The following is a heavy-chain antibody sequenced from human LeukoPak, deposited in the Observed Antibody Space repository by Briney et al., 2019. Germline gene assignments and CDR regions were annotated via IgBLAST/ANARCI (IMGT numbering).Heavy chain of an antibody. CDR3: ARHVSSSSWYDDYYYYYGMDV. Sequence: SETLSLTCAVYGGSFSGYYWSWIRQPPGKGLEWIGEIIHSGSTNYNPSLKSRVTISVDTSKNQFSLKLSSVTAADTAVYYCARHVSSSSWYDDYYYYYGMDVWGQGTTVTVSS. V-gene: IGHV4-34*12. D-gene: IGHD6-13*01. J-gene: IGHJ6*02. CDR1: GGSFSGYY. CDR2: IIHSGST.